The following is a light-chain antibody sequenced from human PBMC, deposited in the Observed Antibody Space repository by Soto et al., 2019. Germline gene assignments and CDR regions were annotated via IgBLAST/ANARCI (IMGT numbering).Light chain of an antibody. V-gene: IGLV2-23*02. CDR3: CSYAGSPCV. CDR2: EVS. J-gene: IGLJ1*01. Sequence: QSVLTQPASVSGSPGQSITISCTGTSSDVGSYNLVSWYQQHPGKAPKLMIYEVSTRPSGVPDRFSGSKSGTTASLTISGLQAEDEADYYCCSYAGSPCVFGTGTKVTVL. CDR1: SSDVGSYNL.